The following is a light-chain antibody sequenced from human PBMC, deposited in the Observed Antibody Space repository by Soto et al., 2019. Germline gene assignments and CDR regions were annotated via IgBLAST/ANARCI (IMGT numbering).Light chain of an antibody. Sequence: QSVLTQPPSASGTPGQRVTISCSGSSSNIGSNTVHWYQQIPGTAPKLLIYSNNQRPSGVPDRFYGSKSGTSASLAISGLQSEGEADYYCAAWDDRLNGPHVFGTGTKVTVL. J-gene: IGLJ1*01. CDR3: AAWDDRLNGPHV. V-gene: IGLV1-44*01. CDR1: SSNIGSNT. CDR2: SNN.